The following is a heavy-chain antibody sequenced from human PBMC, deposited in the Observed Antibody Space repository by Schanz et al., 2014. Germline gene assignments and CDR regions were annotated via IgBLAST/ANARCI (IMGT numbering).Heavy chain of an antibody. CDR2: INSDGTKR. CDR1: GFTLSSYG. V-gene: IGHV3-33*08. J-gene: IGHJ3*02. D-gene: IGHD2-21*01. CDR3: ARDGYSVVVISPTESFDI. Sequence: VHLLESGGGLVPPGGSLRLSCAASGFTLSSYGMHWVRQAPGKGLEWVAFINSDGTKRFYADSVKSRFTISRDNSRNTLYLQMNSLRAEDTAVYYCARDGYSVVVISPTESFDIWGQGTMVTVSP.